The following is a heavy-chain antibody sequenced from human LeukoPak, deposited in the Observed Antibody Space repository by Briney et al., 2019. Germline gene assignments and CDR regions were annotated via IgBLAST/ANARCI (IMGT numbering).Heavy chain of an antibody. D-gene: IGHD1-26*01. CDR1: GYTFTRFT. Sequence: GASVKISCKASGYTFTRFTMNWVRQAPGQGLEWLGWINTNTGNPTYAQGFTGRLIMSLDTSVSTAYLQISDLQAEDTAVYYCARELGPYYRPLDYWGQGTLVTVSS. CDR3: ARELGPYYRPLDY. V-gene: IGHV7-4-1*02. CDR2: INTNTGNP. J-gene: IGHJ4*02.